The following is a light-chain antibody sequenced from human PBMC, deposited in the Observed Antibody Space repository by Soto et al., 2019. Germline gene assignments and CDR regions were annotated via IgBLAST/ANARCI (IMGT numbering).Light chain of an antibody. CDR3: QTWDTGIRV. J-gene: IGLJ2*01. Sequence: QPVLTQSPSASASLGASVKLTCTLSSGHSSYAIAWHQQQPEKGPRYLMKVNSDGSHSKGDGITDRFSGSSSGAERYLTISSLQSEDEADYYCQTWDTGIRVFGGGTKLTVL. V-gene: IGLV4-69*01. CDR1: SGHSSYA. CDR2: VNSDGSH.